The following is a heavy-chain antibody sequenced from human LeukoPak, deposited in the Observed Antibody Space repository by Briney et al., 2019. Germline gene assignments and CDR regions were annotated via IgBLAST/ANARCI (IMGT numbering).Heavy chain of an antibody. J-gene: IGHJ4*02. Sequence: SQTLSLTCTVSGGSISSGDYYWSWIRQPPGKGLEWVGYIYYSGSTYYNPSLKSRVTISVDTSKNQFSLKLSSVTAADTAVYYCARQVRGVIWDYFDYWGQGTLVTVSS. V-gene: IGHV4-30-4*01. CDR1: GGSISSGDYY. CDR3: ARQVRGVIWDYFDY. D-gene: IGHD3-10*01. CDR2: IYYSGST.